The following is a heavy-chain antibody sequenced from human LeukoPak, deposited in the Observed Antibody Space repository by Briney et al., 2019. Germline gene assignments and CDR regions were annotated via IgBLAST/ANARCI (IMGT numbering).Heavy chain of an antibody. CDR2: ISSGSTYM. D-gene: IGHD5-24*01. CDR1: GFTFSSYS. CDR3: SRDLRGRDDY. Sequence: GGSLRLSCAASGFTFSSYSMNWVRQAPGKGLEWVSSISSGSTYMYYADSVKGRFTISRDNAKNTLYLQMNSLRAEDTAVYYCSRDLRGRDDYWGQGILVIVSS. J-gene: IGHJ4*02. V-gene: IGHV3-21*01.